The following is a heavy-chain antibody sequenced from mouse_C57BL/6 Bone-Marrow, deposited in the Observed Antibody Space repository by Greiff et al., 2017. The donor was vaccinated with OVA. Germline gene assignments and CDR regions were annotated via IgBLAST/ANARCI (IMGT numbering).Heavy chain of an antibody. CDR2: IWSDGST. J-gene: IGHJ4*01. D-gene: IGHD2-1*01. CDR1: GFSLTSYG. V-gene: IGHV2-6-1*01. CDR3: ARHPSIYYNAMDY. Sequence: VQGVESGPGLVAPSQSLSITCTVSGFSLTSYGVHWVRQPPGKGLEWLVVIWSDGSTTYNSALKSRLSISKDNSKSQVFLKMNSLQTDDTAMYYCARHPSIYYNAMDYWGQGTSVTVSS.